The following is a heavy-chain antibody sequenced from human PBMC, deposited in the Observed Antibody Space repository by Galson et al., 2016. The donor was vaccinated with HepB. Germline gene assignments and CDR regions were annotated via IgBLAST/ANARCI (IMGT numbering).Heavy chain of an antibody. J-gene: IGHJ4*02. D-gene: IGHD6-19*01. CDR1: GFTFSSHW. CDR3: ARDQRSSLDY. CDR2: IDSDGSDI. V-gene: IGHV3-74*01. Sequence: SLRLSCAASGFTFSSHWMHWVRQAPGKGLVWVSRIDSDGSDIRYADSVRGRFTISRGNAKNTLYLQMNSPRAEDTAVYYCARDQRSSLDYWGQGTLVTVSS.